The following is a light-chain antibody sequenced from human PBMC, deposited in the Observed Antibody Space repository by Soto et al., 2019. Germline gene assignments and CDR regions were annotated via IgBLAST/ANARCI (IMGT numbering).Light chain of an antibody. CDR3: CSYASSSTYV. Sequence: HSALTQPASVSGSPGQSITISCTGTSSDVGSYNLVSWYQQHPGKAPKLMIYEDDKRPSGVSNRFSGSKSGNTASLTISGLQAEDEADYYCCSYASSSTYVFGTGTKLTVL. CDR1: SSDVGSYNL. V-gene: IGLV2-23*01. CDR2: EDD. J-gene: IGLJ1*01.